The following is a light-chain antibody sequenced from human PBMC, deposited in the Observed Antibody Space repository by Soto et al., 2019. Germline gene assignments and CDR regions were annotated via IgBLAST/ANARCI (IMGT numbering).Light chain of an antibody. J-gene: IGKJ5*01. CDR1: QSVSSS. Sequence: EIVLTQSPATLSLSPGERATLSCRASQSVSSSLAWYQQKRGQAPRLLIYDASNRATGIPARFSGSGSGTDFTLTISSLEPEDFAVYYCRQRNNWPPITFGQGTRLEIK. V-gene: IGKV3-11*01. CDR3: RQRNNWPPIT. CDR2: DAS.